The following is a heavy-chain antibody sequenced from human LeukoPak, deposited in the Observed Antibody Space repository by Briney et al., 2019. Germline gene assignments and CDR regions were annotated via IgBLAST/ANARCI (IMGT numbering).Heavy chain of an antibody. CDR3: AREVEMATNPLTGLFDY. Sequence: SETLSLTCTVSGGSISSYYWSWIRQPAGKGLEWIGRIYTSGSTNYNPSLKSRVTMSVDTSKNQFSLKLSSVTAADTAVYYCAREVEMATNPLTGLFDYWGQGTLVTVSS. CDR1: GGSISSYY. J-gene: IGHJ4*02. CDR2: IYTSGST. V-gene: IGHV4-4*07. D-gene: IGHD5-24*01.